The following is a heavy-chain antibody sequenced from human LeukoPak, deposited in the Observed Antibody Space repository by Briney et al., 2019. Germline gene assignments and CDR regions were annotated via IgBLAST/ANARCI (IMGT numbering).Heavy chain of an antibody. CDR3: AKDPMGSGYFDPFHI. D-gene: IGHD3-9*01. V-gene: IGHV3-30*18. Sequence: GGSLRLSCAASGFTFSSNGMHWGRQALGKGLGWVAVISCVGTNKYYADSVKGRFTISRDNSKNSLYLQMNSLRAEDTAVYYCAKDPMGSGYFDPFHIWGQGTMVTVSS. CDR1: GFTFSSNG. CDR2: ISCVGTNK. J-gene: IGHJ3*02.